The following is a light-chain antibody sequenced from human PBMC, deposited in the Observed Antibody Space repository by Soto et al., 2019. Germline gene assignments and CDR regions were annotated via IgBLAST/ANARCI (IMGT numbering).Light chain of an antibody. CDR3: QQLNSYPIT. CDR1: QGISSF. Sequence: IEMTQNTSSLSASVGDSVTITCRASQGISSFLAWYQQKPGKAPKLLIYAASTLQSGVPSRFSGSGSGTDFTLTISSLQPEDFATYFCQQLNSYPITSGHLRRLAV. J-gene: IGKJ5*01. CDR2: AAS. V-gene: IGKV1-9*01.